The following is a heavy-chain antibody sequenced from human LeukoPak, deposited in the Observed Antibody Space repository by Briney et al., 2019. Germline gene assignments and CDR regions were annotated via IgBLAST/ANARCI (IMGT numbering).Heavy chain of an antibody. CDR2: ISVSGNT. CDR1: GFTLSSYA. J-gene: IGHJ6*03. Sequence: PGGSLRLSCAASGFTLSSYAMSWVRQAPGKGLEWVSAISVSGNTYHADSVKGRFTISRDSSKNTLYLQMNRLRAEDAAVYYCARGSHPQKIPMVRGGERPYYMDVWGKGTTVTISS. D-gene: IGHD3-10*01. V-gene: IGHV3-23*01. CDR3: ARGSHPQKIPMVRGGERPYYMDV.